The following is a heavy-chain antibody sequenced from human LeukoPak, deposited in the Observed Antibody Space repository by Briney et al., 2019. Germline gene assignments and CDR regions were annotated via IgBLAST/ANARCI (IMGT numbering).Heavy chain of an antibody. D-gene: IGHD6-13*01. J-gene: IGHJ4*02. CDR3: ARDPLKVAATGLDY. Sequence: ASVKVSCKAPGYTFTSYYIHWVRQAPGQGLEWMGIFIPSGGSTSYAQKFQGRVTMTKDTSTSTVYMELSSLRSEDTAVYYCARDPLKVAATGLDYWGQGTLVTVSS. CDR1: GYTFTSYY. CDR2: FIPSGGST. V-gene: IGHV1-46*01.